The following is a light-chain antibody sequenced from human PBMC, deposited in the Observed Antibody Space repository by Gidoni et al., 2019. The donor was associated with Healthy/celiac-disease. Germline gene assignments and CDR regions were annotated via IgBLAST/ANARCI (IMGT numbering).Light chain of an antibody. CDR3: QQYNSYSRRT. CDR2: DAS. J-gene: IGKJ1*01. Sequence: DIQMTQSPSTLSASVGDRVTITCRASQSISSWLAWYQQKPGKAPKLLIYDASSLESGVPSRFSGSGSGTEFTLTISSLQTDDFATYYCQQYNSYSRRTFGQGTKVEIK. CDR1: QSISSW. V-gene: IGKV1-5*01.